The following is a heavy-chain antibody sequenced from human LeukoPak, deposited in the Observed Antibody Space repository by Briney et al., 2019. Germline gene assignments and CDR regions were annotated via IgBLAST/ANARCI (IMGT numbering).Heavy chain of an antibody. CDR1: GGSISTSDYY. J-gene: IGHJ3*01. V-gene: IGHV4-39*01. CDR2: FYYSGST. Sequence: SETLSLSCTISGGSISTSDYYWSWIRQPPGKGLEWIGTFYYSGSTYYNPSLKSRVTISVDTSKNLFSLKLSSVTAADTAVYYCTRHIPLQFEAFDVWGQGTMVAVSS. D-gene: IGHD5-24*01. CDR3: TRHIPLQFEAFDV.